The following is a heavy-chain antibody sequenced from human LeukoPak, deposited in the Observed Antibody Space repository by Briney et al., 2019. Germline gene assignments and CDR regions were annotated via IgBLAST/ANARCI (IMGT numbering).Heavy chain of an antibody. CDR3: ARRAPLERGYTYGGVFDY. J-gene: IGHJ4*02. CDR2: ISATGGAI. CDR1: GFTFNTFA. Sequence: PWGSLRLSCAASGFTFNTFAMSWVRQAPGKGLEWVSAISATGGAIYYVDSVKGRFTISRDDSQKTLYLQMNSLRVEDTAIYYCARRAPLERGYTYGGVFDYWGQGSLVTVSS. D-gene: IGHD5-18*01. V-gene: IGHV3-23*01.